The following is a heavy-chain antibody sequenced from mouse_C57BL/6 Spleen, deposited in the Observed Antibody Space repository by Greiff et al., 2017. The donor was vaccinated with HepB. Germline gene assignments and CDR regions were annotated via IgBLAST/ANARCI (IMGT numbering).Heavy chain of an antibody. Sequence: EVQLQQSGAELVRPGASVKLSCTASGFNIKDDYMHWVKQRPEQGLEWIGWIDPENGDTEYASKFQGKATITADTTTNTDYLQLSSLTSVDTAVYYDTTQTYYYGSSYVQFAYWGQGTLVTVSA. CDR3: TTQTYYYGSSYVQFAY. CDR2: IDPENGDT. D-gene: IGHD1-1*01. V-gene: IGHV14-4*01. CDR1: GFNIKDDY. J-gene: IGHJ3*01.